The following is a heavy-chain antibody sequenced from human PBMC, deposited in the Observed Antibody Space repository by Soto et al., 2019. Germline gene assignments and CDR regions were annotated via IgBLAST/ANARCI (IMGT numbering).Heavy chain of an antibody. CDR3: AAGGVYAIPDYYYYYGMDV. D-gene: IGHD2-8*01. J-gene: IGHJ6*02. CDR2: INPNSGGT. Sequence: RASVKVSCKASGYTFTGYYMHWVRQAPGQGLEWMGWINPNSGGTNYAQKFQGRVTMTRDTSISTAYMELSRLRSDDTAVYYCAAGGVYAIPDYYYYYGMDVWGQGTTVTVSS. CDR1: GYTFTGYY. V-gene: IGHV1-2*02.